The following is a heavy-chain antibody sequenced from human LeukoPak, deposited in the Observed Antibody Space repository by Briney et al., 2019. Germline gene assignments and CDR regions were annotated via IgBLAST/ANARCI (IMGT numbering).Heavy chain of an antibody. D-gene: IGHD3-10*01. CDR3: ARSLEALWFGELLDWFDP. CDR1: GGSISSYY. V-gene: IGHV4-4*07. Sequence: PSETLSLTCTVSGGSISSYYWSWIRQPAGKGLEWIGRIYTSGSTNYNPSLTSRVTMSVDTSKNQFSLKLSSVTAADTAVYYCARSLEALWFGELLDWFDPGGQGTLVTVSS. CDR2: IYTSGST. J-gene: IGHJ5*02.